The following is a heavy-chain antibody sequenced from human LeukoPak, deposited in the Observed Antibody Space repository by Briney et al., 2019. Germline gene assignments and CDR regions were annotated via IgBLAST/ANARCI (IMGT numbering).Heavy chain of an antibody. D-gene: IGHD4-17*01. Sequence: PSETLSLTCTVSGGSISSYYWSWIRQPPGKGLEWIGYIYYSRSTNYNPSLKSRVTISVGTSKNQFSLKLSSVTAADTAVYYCAREGYGDTDDAFDIWGQGTMVTVSS. V-gene: IGHV4-59*12. CDR2: IYYSRST. CDR1: GGSISSYY. J-gene: IGHJ3*02. CDR3: AREGYGDTDDAFDI.